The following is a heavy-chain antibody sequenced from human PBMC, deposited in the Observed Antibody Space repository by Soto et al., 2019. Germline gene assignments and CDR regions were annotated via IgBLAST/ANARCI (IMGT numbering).Heavy chain of an antibody. CDR3: ARSSVRGWSY. J-gene: IGHJ4*02. CDR2: ITHSAST. Sequence: PSETLSLTCAVYGGSFRGNYWTWIRQPPGKGLEWIGEITHSASTNYNPSPKNPVTISVDTTKNQSSLNLKPITAPDTPAHYCARSSVRGWSYWGQGTLVTVSS. CDR1: GGSFRGNY. V-gene: IGHV4-34*01. D-gene: IGHD3-10*02.